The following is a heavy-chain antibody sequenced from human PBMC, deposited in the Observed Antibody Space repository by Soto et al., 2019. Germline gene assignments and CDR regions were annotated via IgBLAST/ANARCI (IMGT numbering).Heavy chain of an antibody. Sequence: PLGTVSQDCPVSGDSVSRYYWDEYRKALGKGLEGSGFISYSGTTSYNPSLKSRVTISVDTSRNQFSLKLSSVTAADTAVYYCAIQEYCSGGNCYSGAFSFWGQGTLVTVSS. V-gene: IGHV4-59*08. CDR3: AIQEYCSGGNCYSGAFSF. D-gene: IGHD2-15*01. CDR2: ISYSGTT. J-gene: IGHJ4*02. CDR1: GDSVSRYY.